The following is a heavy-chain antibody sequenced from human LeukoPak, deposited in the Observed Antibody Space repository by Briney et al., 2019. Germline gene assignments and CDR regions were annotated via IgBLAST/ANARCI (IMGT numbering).Heavy chain of an antibody. CDR2: IKHDGSEK. D-gene: IGHD5-12*01. CDR1: GFTFSTYW. J-gene: IGHJ4*02. CDR3: ARVPHRGVATIINFDY. Sequence: GGSLRLSCAASGFTFSTYWMSWVRQAPGKGLEWVANIKHDGSEKYYVDSVKGRFTISRDNSKNTLYLQMNSLRAEDTAVYYCARVPHRGVATIINFDYWGQGTLVTVSS. V-gene: IGHV3-7*02.